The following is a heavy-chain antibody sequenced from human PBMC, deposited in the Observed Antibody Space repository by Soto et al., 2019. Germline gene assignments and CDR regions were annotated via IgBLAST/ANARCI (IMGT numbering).Heavy chain of an antibody. V-gene: IGHV3-23*01. CDR2: ISGSGGST. CDR1: GFTFSSYA. Sequence: PGGSLRLSCAASGFTFSSYAMSWVRQAPGKGLEWVSAISGSGGSTYYADSVKGRFTISRDNSKNTLYLQMNSLKAEDTAVYYCAKEGPSYDILTGYYRGYFDHWGQGTLVTVSS. D-gene: IGHD3-9*01. CDR3: AKEGPSYDILTGYYRGYFDH. J-gene: IGHJ4*02.